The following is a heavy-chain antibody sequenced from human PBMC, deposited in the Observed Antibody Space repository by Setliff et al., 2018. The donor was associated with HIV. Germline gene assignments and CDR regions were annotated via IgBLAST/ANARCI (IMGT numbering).Heavy chain of an antibody. CDR3: ARNQGDSSGWYAGDY. CDR1: GYTFNAYY. Sequence: ASVKVSCKTSGYTFNAYYIHWVRQAPGQGLEWMGWINSNNGGTKYAQNFQGRVTMTRDTSTNTVYMDLRNLRSEDTAVYYCARNQGDSSGWYAGDYWGHGTLVTVSS. V-gene: IGHV1-2*02. J-gene: IGHJ4*01. CDR2: INSNNGGT. D-gene: IGHD6-19*01.